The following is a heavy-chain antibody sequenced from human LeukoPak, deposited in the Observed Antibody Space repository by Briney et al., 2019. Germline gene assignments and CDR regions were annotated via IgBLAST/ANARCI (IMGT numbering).Heavy chain of an antibody. CDR3: ARDELLNRNWFDP. Sequence: AGGSLRLSCRGSGFKFDDYGVTWARQAPGKGLEWVSDINWNGDSTGYAHSVRGRFTISRDNSKNSVYLQMNSLRVEDTAFYYCARDELLNRNWFDPWGQGTLVTVSS. J-gene: IGHJ5*02. V-gene: IGHV3-20*04. D-gene: IGHD3-10*01. CDR2: INWNGDST. CDR1: GFKFDDYG.